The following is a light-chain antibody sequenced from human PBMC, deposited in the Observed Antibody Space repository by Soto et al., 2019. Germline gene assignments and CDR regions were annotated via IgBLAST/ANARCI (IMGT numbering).Light chain of an antibody. Sequence: DIQMTQSPSTLSASVEDRVTITCRASQSISNWLAWYQQKPGKAPKLLIYKASTLKSGVPSRFSGSGSGTEYTITTRSLQPDDFATYYCQHYNSYSEAFGQGTKVDIK. V-gene: IGKV1-5*03. CDR3: QHYNSYSEA. CDR2: KAS. CDR1: QSISNW. J-gene: IGKJ1*01.